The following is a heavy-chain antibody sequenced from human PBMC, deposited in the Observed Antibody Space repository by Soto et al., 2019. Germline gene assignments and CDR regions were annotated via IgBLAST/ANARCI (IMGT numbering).Heavy chain of an antibody. V-gene: IGHV1-24*01. CDR1: GHTLTELS. CDR2: FDPEGGEA. J-gene: IGHJ4*02. Sequence: GASVDVSSKISGHTLTELSIHWVRQAPGKGLEWMGGFDPEGGEAIFAQKCHGRVTVTEDTVTDRAYMELSGLNSDDTAVYYCAKDWVGGSNNYQLDYWGQGPAVIVAS. CDR3: AKDWVGGSNNYQLDY. D-gene: IGHD1-26*01.